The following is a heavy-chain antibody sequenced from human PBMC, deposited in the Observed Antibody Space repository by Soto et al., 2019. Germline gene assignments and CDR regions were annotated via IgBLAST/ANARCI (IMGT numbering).Heavy chain of an antibody. D-gene: IGHD2-21*02. V-gene: IGHV3-23*01. Sequence: EVQLLESGGGLVQPGGSLRLSCAASGFTFSSYAMSWVRQAPGKGLEWVSAISGSGGSTYYAVSVKGRFTISRDNSKNSMYLQMNSLRAEDTAVYDCAKGDWLDDPYYFDYWGQGTLVTVSS. CDR2: ISGSGGST. J-gene: IGHJ4*02. CDR3: AKGDWLDDPYYFDY. CDR1: GFTFSSYA.